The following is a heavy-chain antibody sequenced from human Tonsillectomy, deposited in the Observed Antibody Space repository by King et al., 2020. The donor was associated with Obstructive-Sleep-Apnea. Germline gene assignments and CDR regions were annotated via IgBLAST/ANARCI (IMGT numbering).Heavy chain of an antibody. V-gene: IGHV3-30*04. J-gene: IGHJ4*02. Sequence: VQLVESGGGVVQPGRSLRLSCVASGFTFSTYAMHWGRQAPGKGLEWVAGISYDGSNKYYAYSLKGRFTISRDKSKNTLYLQMNSLGAEDTAVYYCARGGDSSGSYLCYFDYWGQGTLVTVSS. CDR1: GFTFSTYA. CDR2: ISYDGSNK. D-gene: IGHD3-22*01. CDR3: ARGGDSSGSYLCYFDY.